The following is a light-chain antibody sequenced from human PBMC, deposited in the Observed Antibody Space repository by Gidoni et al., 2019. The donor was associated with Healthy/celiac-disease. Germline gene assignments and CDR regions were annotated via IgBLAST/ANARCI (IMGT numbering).Light chain of an antibody. J-gene: IGKJ3*01. CDR1: QGSSSY. CDR2: AAS. CDR3: QQYYSYPL. V-gene: IGKV1-8*01. Sequence: AIRITQSPSSLSASTGDRVTITCRASQGSSSYLAWYQQKPGTAPKLLIYAASTLQSGVPSRFSGSGSGTDFTLTISCLQSEDFATYYCQQYYSYPLFGPGTKVDIK.